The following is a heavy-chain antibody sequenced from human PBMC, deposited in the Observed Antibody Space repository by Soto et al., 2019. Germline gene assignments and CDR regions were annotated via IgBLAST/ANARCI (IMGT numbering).Heavy chain of an antibody. V-gene: IGHV3-23*01. CDR1: GFTFSSYA. CDR3: ATQSLARSPY. CDR2: ISGSGGST. J-gene: IGHJ4*02. D-gene: IGHD3-16*01. Sequence: GGSLRLSCAASGFTFSSYAMSWVRQAPGKGLEWVSAISGSGGSTYYADYVKGRFTIFRDNSKNTLYLQMNSLRAEDTAVYYCATQSLARSPYWGQGTLVTVSS.